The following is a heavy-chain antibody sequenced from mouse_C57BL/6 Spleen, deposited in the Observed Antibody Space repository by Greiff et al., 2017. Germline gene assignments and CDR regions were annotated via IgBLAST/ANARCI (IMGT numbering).Heavy chain of an antibody. J-gene: IGHJ2*01. V-gene: IGHV1-55*01. CDR1: GYTFTSYW. CDR3: AREFITTVHFDY. Sequence: QVHVKQSGAELVKPGASVKMSCKASGYTFTSYWITWVKQRPGQGLEWIGDIYPGSGSTNYNEKFKSKATLTVDTSSSTAYMQLSSLTSEDSAVYYCAREFITTVHFDYWGQGTTLTVSS. CDR2: IYPGSGST. D-gene: IGHD1-1*01.